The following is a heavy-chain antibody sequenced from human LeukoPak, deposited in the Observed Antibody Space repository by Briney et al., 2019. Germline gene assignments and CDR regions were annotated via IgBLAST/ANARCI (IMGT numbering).Heavy chain of an antibody. V-gene: IGHV3-21*01. J-gene: IGHJ6*02. CDR2: ISSSSSYI. Sequence: PGGSLGLSCAASGFTFSSYSMNWVRQAPGKGLEWVSSISSSSSYIYYADSVKGRFTISRDNAKNSLYLQMNSLRAEDTAVYYCARYYDFWSGYYTGYYYYGMDVWGQGTTVTVSS. CDR3: ARYYDFWSGYYTGYYYYGMDV. D-gene: IGHD3-3*01. CDR1: GFTFSSYS.